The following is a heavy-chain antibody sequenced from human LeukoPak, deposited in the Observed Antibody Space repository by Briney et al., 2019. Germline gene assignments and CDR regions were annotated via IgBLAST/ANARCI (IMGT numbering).Heavy chain of an antibody. D-gene: IGHD3-9*01. CDR3: ARGKRSGLLRYFDWLPEILDY. Sequence: ASVKVSCKASGYTFTSYYMHWVRQAPGQGLEWMGIINPSGGSTSYAQKFRGRVTMTRDTSISTAYMELSRLRSDDTAVYYCARGKRSGLLRYFDWLPEILDYWGQGTLVSVSS. V-gene: IGHV1-46*01. CDR1: GYTFTSYY. J-gene: IGHJ4*02. CDR2: INPSGGST.